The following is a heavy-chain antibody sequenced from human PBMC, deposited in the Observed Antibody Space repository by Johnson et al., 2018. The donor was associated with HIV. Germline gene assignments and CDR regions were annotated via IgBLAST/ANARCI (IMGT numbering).Heavy chain of an antibody. J-gene: IGHJ3*02. D-gene: IGHD5-12*01. CDR2: IWYDGSNK. CDR1: GFTFSSYG. CDR3: AKDPMVATPANAFDI. Sequence: QVQLVESGGGVVQPGRSLRLSCAASGFTFSSYGMHWVRQAPGKGLEWVAVIWYDGSNKYYADSVKGRFTISRDNSKNTLYMEINSLRAEDTAVYYCAKDPMVATPANAFDIWGQ. V-gene: IGHV3-33*06.